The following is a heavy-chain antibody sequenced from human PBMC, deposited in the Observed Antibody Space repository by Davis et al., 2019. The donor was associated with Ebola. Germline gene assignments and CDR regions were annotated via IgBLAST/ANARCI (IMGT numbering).Heavy chain of an antibody. Sequence: GESLKISCAASGFTFSSYSMNWVRQAPGKGLEWVSYISSSSSTIYYADSVKGRFTISRDNAKNSLYLQMNSLRDEDTAVYYCARDPRIQQLVLVYYYYGMDVWGQGTTVTVSS. V-gene: IGHV3-48*02. D-gene: IGHD6-13*01. CDR3: ARDPRIQQLVLVYYYYGMDV. J-gene: IGHJ6*02. CDR1: GFTFSSYS. CDR2: ISSSSSTI.